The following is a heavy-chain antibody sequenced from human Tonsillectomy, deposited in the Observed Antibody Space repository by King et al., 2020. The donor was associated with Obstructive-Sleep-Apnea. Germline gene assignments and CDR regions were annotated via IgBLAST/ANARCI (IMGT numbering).Heavy chain of an antibody. CDR2: ISWNSGSI. V-gene: IGHV3-9*01. D-gene: IGHD1-26*01. J-gene: IGHJ4*02. CDR1: GFTFDDYA. Sequence: QLVQSGGGLVQPGRSLRLSCAASGFTFDDYAMHWVRQAPGKGLAWVSGISWNSGSIVYADSVKGRFTISRDNAKNSLYLQMNSLRAEDTALYYCAKGKGGATTFSFDYWGQGTLVTVSS. CDR3: AKGKGGATTFSFDY.